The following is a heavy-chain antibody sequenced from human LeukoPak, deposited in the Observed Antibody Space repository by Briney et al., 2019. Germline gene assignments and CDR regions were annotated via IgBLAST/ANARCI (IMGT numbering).Heavy chain of an antibody. Sequence: GGSLRLSCAASGFTFSGYTMNWVRQAPGKGLEWVSYISTSSSTIYYADSVKGRFTISRDNAKNSLYLQMNSLRAEDTAVYYCARGKWEYDSRGYTTDYYFDYWGQGTLVTVSS. D-gene: IGHD3-22*01. CDR1: GFTFSGYT. J-gene: IGHJ4*02. V-gene: IGHV3-48*01. CDR3: ARGKWEYDSRGYTTDYYFDY. CDR2: ISTSSSTI.